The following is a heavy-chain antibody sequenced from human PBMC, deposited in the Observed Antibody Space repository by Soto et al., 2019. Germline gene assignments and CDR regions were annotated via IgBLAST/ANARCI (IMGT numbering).Heavy chain of an antibody. CDR3: ARDRGVAPPVAGNTHYYYYMDV. V-gene: IGHV1-18*01. D-gene: IGHD6-19*01. CDR1: GYSFTNYG. J-gene: IGHJ6*03. CDR2: ISAFNGNT. Sequence: QDQLVQSGAEVKKPGASVTVSCKASGYSFTNYGITWVRQAPGQGLDVLGWISAFNGNTHYAQKVQGRVTMTTDASTSTAYMELRSLRSDDTAVYYCARDRGVAPPVAGNTHYYYYMDVWGKGTTVTVSS.